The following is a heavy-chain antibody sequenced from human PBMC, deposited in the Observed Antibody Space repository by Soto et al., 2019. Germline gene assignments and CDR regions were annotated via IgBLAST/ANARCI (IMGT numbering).Heavy chain of an antibody. D-gene: IGHD2-2*01. V-gene: IGHV3-11*01. Sequence: QVHLVESGGGLVKPGGSLRLSCAASGFTFSDYQMSWIRQAPGKGLEWVSYIGSSGLSVYYEDSVKGRLTISRDNANNSLYLQMNSLRAEDSAVYYCARDLRQLLSHNYYYYYLDVWGKGTTVSVSS. CDR3: ARDLRQLLSHNYYYYYLDV. CDR1: GFTFSDYQ. J-gene: IGHJ6*03. CDR2: IGSSGLSV.